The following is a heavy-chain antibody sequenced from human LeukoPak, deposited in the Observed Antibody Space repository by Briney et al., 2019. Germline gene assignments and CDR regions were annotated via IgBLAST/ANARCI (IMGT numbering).Heavy chain of an antibody. Sequence: GGSLRLSCAASGFTFSNAWMSWVRQAPGKGLEWVGRIKSKTDGGTTDHAAPVKGRFTISRDDSKNTLYLQMNSLKTEDTAVYYCTTVVVVTAVHYYGMDVWGQGTTVTVSS. V-gene: IGHV3-15*01. CDR1: GFTFSNAW. J-gene: IGHJ6*02. CDR3: TTVVVVTAVHYYGMDV. D-gene: IGHD2-21*02. CDR2: IKSKTDGGTT.